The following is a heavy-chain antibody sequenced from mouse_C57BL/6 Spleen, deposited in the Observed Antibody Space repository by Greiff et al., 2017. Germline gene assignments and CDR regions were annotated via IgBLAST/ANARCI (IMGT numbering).Heavy chain of an antibody. CDR3: ARDYDNYGAD. V-gene: IGHV1-9*01. J-gene: IGHJ3*01. CDR1: GYTFTGYW. Sequence: QVQLQQSGAELMKPGASVKLSCKATGYTFTGYWIEWVKQRPGHGLEWIGEIFPGSGCTNYNEKFKGKATLTADTSSNTAYMQLSILTTEDSAISYCARDYDNYGADWGQGTLVTVSA. D-gene: IGHD2-1*01. CDR2: IFPGSGCT.